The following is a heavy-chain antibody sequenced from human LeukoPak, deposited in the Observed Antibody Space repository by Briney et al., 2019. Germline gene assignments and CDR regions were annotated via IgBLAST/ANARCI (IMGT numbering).Heavy chain of an antibody. Sequence: KASETLSLTCAVSGGSISSSNWWSWVRQPPGKGLEWIGEIYHSGSTNYNPSLKSRVTISVDKSKNQFSLKLSSVTAADTAVYYCARANSGDYTIDYWGQGTLVTVSS. D-gene: IGHD4-17*01. CDR3: ARANSGDYTIDY. J-gene: IGHJ4*02. CDR2: IYHSGST. V-gene: IGHV4-4*02. CDR1: GGSISSSNW.